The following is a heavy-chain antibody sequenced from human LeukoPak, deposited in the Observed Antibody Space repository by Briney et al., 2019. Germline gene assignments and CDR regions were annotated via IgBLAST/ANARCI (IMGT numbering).Heavy chain of an antibody. Sequence: SETLSLTCTVSGGSISSYYWSWIRQPAGKGLEWIGRIYTSGSTNYNPSLKSRVTMSVDTSKNQFSLKLSSVTAADTAVYYCARDGAVWDPDSGYYGMDVWGQGTTVTVSS. CDR1: GGSISSYY. V-gene: IGHV4-4*07. D-gene: IGHD1-14*01. CDR2: IYTSGST. CDR3: ARDGAVWDPDSGYYGMDV. J-gene: IGHJ6*02.